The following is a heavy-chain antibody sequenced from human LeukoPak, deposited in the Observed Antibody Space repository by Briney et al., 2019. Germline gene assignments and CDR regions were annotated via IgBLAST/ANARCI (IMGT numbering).Heavy chain of an antibody. V-gene: IGHV4-4*07. Sequence: SETLSLTCTVSGGSISSYYWSWIRQPAGKGLEWIGRIYTSGSTNYNPSLKSRVTMSVDTSKNQFSLKLSSVTAADTAVYYCARDSDPSYYYYYMDVWGKGTTVTVSS. CDR2: IYTSGST. CDR3: ARDSDPSYYYYYMDV. J-gene: IGHJ6*03. CDR1: GGSISSYY.